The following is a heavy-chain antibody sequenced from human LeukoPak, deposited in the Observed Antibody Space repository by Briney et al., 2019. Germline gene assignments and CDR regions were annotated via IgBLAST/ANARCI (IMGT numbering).Heavy chain of an antibody. D-gene: IGHD2-15*01. J-gene: IGHJ3*02. Sequence: GGSLRLSCAASGFTFSSYAMHWVRQAPGKGLEWVSVIYSGGSTYYADSVKGRFTISRHNSKNTLYLQMNSLRAEDTAVYYCARVHGGKRAFDIWGQGTMVTVSS. CDR2: IYSGGST. CDR3: ARVHGGKRAFDI. V-gene: IGHV3-53*04. CDR1: GFTFSSYA.